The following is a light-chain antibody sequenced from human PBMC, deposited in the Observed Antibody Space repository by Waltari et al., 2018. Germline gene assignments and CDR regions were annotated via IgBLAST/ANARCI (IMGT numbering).Light chain of an antibody. Sequence: QSALTQPPSVSKSLGQSVTISCTGTSSDIGGYNGVSWYQQHSGTAPRLLIYEVSKRPSGVSDHCSGSKSGNTASLTISGLQAEDEADYYCGSYRSGSTNYIFGAGTRLTVL. CDR1: SSDIGGYNG. CDR3: GSYRSGSTNYI. J-gene: IGLJ1*01. CDR2: EVS. V-gene: IGLV2-18*02.